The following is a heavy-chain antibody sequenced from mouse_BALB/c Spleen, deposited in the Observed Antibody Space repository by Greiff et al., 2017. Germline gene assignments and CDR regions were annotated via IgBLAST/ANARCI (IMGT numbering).Heavy chain of an antibody. Sequence: EVKLMESGPGLVKPSQSLSLTCSVTGYSITSGYYWNWIRQFPGNKLEWMGYISYDGSNNYNPSLKNRISITRDTSKNQFFLKLNSVTTEDTATYYCARKGNYGNPYAMDYWGQGTSVTVSS. D-gene: IGHD2-1*01. CDR2: ISYDGSN. CDR1: GYSITSGYY. J-gene: IGHJ4*01. V-gene: IGHV3-6*02. CDR3: ARKGNYGNPYAMDY.